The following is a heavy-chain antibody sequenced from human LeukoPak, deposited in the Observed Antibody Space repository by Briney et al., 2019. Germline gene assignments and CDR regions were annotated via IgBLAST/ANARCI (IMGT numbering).Heavy chain of an antibody. CDR3: YALDTVPHAFDI. CDR2: IWYDGSNK. V-gene: IGHV3-33*01. CDR1: GFTFSSYG. Sequence: GRSLRLSCAASGFTFSSYGMHWVRQAPGKGLEWVAVIWYDGSNKYYADSVKGRFTISRDNSKNTLYLQMNSQRAEDTAVYYCYALDTVPHAFDIWGQGTMVTVSS. D-gene: IGHD4-17*01. J-gene: IGHJ3*02.